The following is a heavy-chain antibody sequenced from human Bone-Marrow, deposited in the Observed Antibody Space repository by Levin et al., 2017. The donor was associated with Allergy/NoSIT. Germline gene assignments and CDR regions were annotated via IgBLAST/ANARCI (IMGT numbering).Heavy chain of an antibody. Sequence: PGGSLRLSCAASGFTFDDYAMHWVRQAPGKGLEWVSSISWNSGNIGYADSVMGRFTISRDTAKNSLYLQMNSLRTEDTALYYCAKDINGDYVGLFDYWGQGTLVTVSS. V-gene: IGHV3-9*01. J-gene: IGHJ4*02. CDR2: ISWNSGNI. D-gene: IGHD4-17*01. CDR3: AKDINGDYVGLFDY. CDR1: GFTFDDYA.